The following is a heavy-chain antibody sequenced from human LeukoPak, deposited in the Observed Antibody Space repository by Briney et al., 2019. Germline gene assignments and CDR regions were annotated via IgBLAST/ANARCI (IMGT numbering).Heavy chain of an antibody. V-gene: IGHV1-18*01. CDR2: ISAYNGNT. Sequence: ASVKVSCKASGYTFTSYGISWVRQAPGQGLEWMGWISAYNGNTSYAQKLQGRVTMTTDTSTSTAYMELRSLRSDDTAVYYCARTNEAGMYSSSWYSYYGMDVWGQGTTVTVSS. D-gene: IGHD6-13*01. J-gene: IGHJ6*02. CDR1: GYTFTSYG. CDR3: ARTNEAGMYSSSWYSYYGMDV.